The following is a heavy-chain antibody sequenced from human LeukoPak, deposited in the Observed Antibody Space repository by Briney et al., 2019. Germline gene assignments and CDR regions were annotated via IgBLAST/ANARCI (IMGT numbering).Heavy chain of an antibody. V-gene: IGHV3-21*01. J-gene: IGHJ4*02. CDR1: GFTFSSYS. CDR2: ISSSSSYI. D-gene: IGHD3-10*01. CDR3: ARVVSQIWFGELY. Sequence: PGGSLRLSCAASGFTFSSYSMNWVRQAPGKGLEWVSSISSSSSYIYYADSVKGRFTISRDNAKNSLYLQRNSLRAEDTAVYYCARVVSQIWFGELYWGQGTLVTVSS.